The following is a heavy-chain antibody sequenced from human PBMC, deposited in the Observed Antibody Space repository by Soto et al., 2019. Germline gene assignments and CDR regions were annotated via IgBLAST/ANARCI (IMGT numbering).Heavy chain of an antibody. J-gene: IGHJ6*02. CDR3: AKENYYDSSGYLTDV. Sequence: GGFLRLSCAASGFTFSSYAMSWVRQAPGKGLEWVSAISGSGGSTYYADSVKGRFTISRDNSKNTLYLQMNSLRAEDTAVYYCAKENYYDSSGYLTDVWGQGTTVTVSS. CDR1: GFTFSSYA. D-gene: IGHD3-22*01. CDR2: ISGSGGST. V-gene: IGHV3-23*01.